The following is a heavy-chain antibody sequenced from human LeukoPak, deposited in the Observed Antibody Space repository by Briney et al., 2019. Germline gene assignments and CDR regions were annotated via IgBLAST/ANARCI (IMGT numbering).Heavy chain of an antibody. CDR3: ARDDKYYGSGSYYRSVEY. D-gene: IGHD3-10*01. J-gene: IGHJ4*02. CDR2: IWYDGSNK. V-gene: IGHV3-33*01. CDR1: GFTFSSYG. Sequence: PGGSLRLSCAASGFTFSSYGMHWVRQAPGKGLEWVAVIWYDGSNKYYADSVKGRFTISRDNSKNTLYLQMNSLRAEDTAVYYCARDDKYYGSGSYYRSVEYWGQGTLVTVSS.